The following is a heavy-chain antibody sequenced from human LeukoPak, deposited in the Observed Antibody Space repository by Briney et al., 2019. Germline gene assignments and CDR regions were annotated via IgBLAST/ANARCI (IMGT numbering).Heavy chain of an antibody. J-gene: IGHJ4*02. Sequence: GRSLRLSCAASGFTFDDYAMHWVRQAPGKGLEWVSAISGSGGSTYYADSVKGRFTISRDNSKNTLYLQMNSLRAENTAVYYCALPIFGVVITYFDYWGQGTLVTVSS. CDR1: GFTFDDYA. V-gene: IGHV3-23*01. CDR2: ISGSGGST. CDR3: ALPIFGVVITYFDY. D-gene: IGHD3-3*01.